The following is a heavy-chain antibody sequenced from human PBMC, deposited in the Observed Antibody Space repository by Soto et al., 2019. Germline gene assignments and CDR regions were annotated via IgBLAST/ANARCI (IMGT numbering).Heavy chain of an antibody. J-gene: IGHJ3*02. CDR3: GRLAGYCNGGSCYGTYTFDI. CDR2: FYYSGST. Sequence: SEALCLTWTVSGGSISSSSYSWGWIRQPPGKGLEWLGTFYYSGSTYYNPSLMGRVTISVDTSKNRFSLILTSVTAADTAVFYCGRLAGYCNGGSCYGTYTFDIWGQVTMVTVS. V-gene: IGHV4-39*01. D-gene: IGHD2-15*01. CDR1: GGSISSSSYS.